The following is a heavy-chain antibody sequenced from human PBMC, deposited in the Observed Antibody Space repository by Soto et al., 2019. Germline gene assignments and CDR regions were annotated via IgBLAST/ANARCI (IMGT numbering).Heavy chain of an antibody. CDR3: ARDRGGIDQYYYYYHYMDV. CDR1: GGSLSSGGYY. D-gene: IGHD3-10*01. J-gene: IGHJ6*03. V-gene: IGHV4-31*03. CDR2: IYYSGST. Sequence: PSETLSLTCTVSGGSLSSGGYYWSWIRQHPGKGLEWIGYIYYSGSTYYNPSLKSRVTISVDTSKNQFSLKLSSVTAADTAVYYCARDRGGIDQYYYYYHYMDVWGKGTTVTVS.